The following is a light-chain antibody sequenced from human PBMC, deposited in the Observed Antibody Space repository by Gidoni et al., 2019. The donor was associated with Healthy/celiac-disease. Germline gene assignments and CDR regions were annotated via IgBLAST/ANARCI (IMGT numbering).Light chain of an antibody. CDR2: KDS. CDR3: QSADSSGTYVV. V-gene: IGLV3-25*03. CDR1: ALPKQY. Sequence: SYELTQPPSVSVSPGQTARLTCSGDALPKQYAYWYQQKTGQAPVLVIYKDSERPSGIPERFSGSSSVTTVTLTISGVQAEDEADYYCQSADSSGTYVVFGGGTKLTVL. J-gene: IGLJ2*01.